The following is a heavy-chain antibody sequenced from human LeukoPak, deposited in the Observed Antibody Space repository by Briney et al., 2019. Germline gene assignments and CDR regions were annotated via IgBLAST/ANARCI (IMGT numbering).Heavy chain of an antibody. V-gene: IGHV3-23*01. CDR1: GFTFSSYA. D-gene: IGHD3-22*01. Sequence: GGSLRLSCAASGFTFSSYAMSWVRQAPGRGLEWVSAISGSGGSTCYADSVKGRFTISRDNSKNTLYLQMNSLRAEDTAVYYCAKGQWLLPEYFQHWGQGTLVTVSS. CDR3: AKGQWLLPEYFQH. CDR2: ISGSGGST. J-gene: IGHJ1*01.